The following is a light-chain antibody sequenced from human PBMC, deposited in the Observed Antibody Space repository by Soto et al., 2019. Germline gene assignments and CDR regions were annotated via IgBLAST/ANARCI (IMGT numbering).Light chain of an antibody. J-gene: IGKJ2*01. CDR2: GAS. V-gene: IGKV3-20*01. CDR3: QQYGTSPYT. CDR1: QSISTY. Sequence: EIVLTQSPGTLSLSPGERATLSCRASQSISTYFAWYQHKPGQGPRLLIYGASNRGTGIPDRFSGSGSGADFTLTISRLEPEDSAVYYCQQYGTSPYTFGQGTKLEIK.